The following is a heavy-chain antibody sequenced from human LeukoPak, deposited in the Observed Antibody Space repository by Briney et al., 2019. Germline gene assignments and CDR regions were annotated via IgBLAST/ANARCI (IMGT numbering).Heavy chain of an antibody. CDR2: INWNGGST. J-gene: IGHJ4*02. V-gene: IGHV3-20*04. CDR1: GFTFDDYG. Sequence: GGSLRLSCAASGFTFDDYGMNWVRQAPGKGLEWVSGINWNGGSTGYADSVEGRFTIFRDNAKNSQYLQMNSLRVEDTALYYCARAQTYGDSRLLLDYWGQGTLVTVSS. D-gene: IGHD4-17*01. CDR3: ARAQTYGDSRLLLDY.